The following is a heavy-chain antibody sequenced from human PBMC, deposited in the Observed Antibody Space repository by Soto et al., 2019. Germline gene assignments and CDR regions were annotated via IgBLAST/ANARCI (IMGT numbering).Heavy chain of an antibody. Sequence: EVQLLESGGGLVQPGGSLRLSCAASGFTFSSYAMSWVRQAPGKGLEWVSAISGSGGSTYYADSVKGRFTISRDNYKNTLYLQMNSRRAEDTAVYYCANLWSPRRPPRNYDYWGQGTLVTVSS. CDR3: ANLWSPRRPPRNYDY. D-gene: IGHD2-21*01. J-gene: IGHJ4*02. CDR1: GFTFSSYA. CDR2: ISGSGGST. V-gene: IGHV3-23*01.